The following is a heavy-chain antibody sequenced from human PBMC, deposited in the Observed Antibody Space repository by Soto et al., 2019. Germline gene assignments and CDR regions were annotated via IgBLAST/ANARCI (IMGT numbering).Heavy chain of an antibody. CDR2: ISFDGRNT. Sequence: GGSLRLSCAASGSTFRNYAIHWAGQAPGKGLQWVATISFDGRNTHYVDSVQGESTISGANSWNTGFLKLNGLRVEDTAVYYCARDIAAAGTSYYYYGMDVWGQGTTVTVSS. D-gene: IGHD6-13*01. V-gene: IGHV3-30*03. CDR3: ARDIAAAGTSYYYYGMDV. CDR1: GSTFRNYA. J-gene: IGHJ6*02.